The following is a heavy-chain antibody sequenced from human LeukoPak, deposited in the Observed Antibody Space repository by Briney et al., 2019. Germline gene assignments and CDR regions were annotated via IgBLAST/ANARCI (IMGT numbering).Heavy chain of an antibody. D-gene: IGHD6-6*01. J-gene: IGHJ4*02. CDR2: INPNSGGT. CDR1: GYTFTSYY. CDR3: ARLSSSSYYFDY. Sequence: ASVKVSCKASGYTFTSYYMHWVRQAPGQGLEWMGWINPNSGGTNYAQKFQGRVTMTRDTSISTAYMELSRLRSDDTAVYYCARLSSSSYYFDYWGQGTLVTVSS. V-gene: IGHV1-2*02.